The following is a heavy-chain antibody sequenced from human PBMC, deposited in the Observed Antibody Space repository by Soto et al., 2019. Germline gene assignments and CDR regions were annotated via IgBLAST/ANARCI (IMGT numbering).Heavy chain of an antibody. D-gene: IGHD3-3*01. CDR3: TKVGGLYDFWSGPLHFDL. CDR1: GFIFDDFA. CDR2: LSWNSDSI. Sequence: EAQLVESGGGFVQPGRSLRLSCAGSGFIFDDFAIHWVRQAPGKGLEWVSGLSWNSDSIGYADSVKGRFTISRDNAKNSLYLQMNSLRVEDTALYYCTKVGGLYDFWSGPLHFDLWGQGTLVTVSS. V-gene: IGHV3-9*01. J-gene: IGHJ4*02.